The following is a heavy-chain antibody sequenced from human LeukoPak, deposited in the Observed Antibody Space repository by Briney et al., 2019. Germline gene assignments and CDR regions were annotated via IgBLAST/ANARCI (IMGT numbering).Heavy chain of an antibody. CDR3: ARGNGEATREAFDI. V-gene: IGHV4-59*12. J-gene: IGHJ3*02. CDR1: GGSISSYL. CDR2: IYYSGST. D-gene: IGHD4-17*01. Sequence: SETLSLTCTVSGGSISSYLWSWIRQPPGKGLEWIGYIYYSGSTNYNPSLKSRVTMSVDTSKNQFSLEVRSVTAADTAVYYCARGNGEATREAFDIWGLGTMVTVSS.